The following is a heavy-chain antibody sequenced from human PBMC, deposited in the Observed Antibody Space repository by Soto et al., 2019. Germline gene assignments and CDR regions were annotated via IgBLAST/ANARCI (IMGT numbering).Heavy chain of an antibody. V-gene: IGHV1-8*01. Sequence: QVQLVQSGAEVKKPGASVKVSCKASGYTFTSYDINWVRQATGQGLEWMGWMNPNSGNTGYAQKFQGRVTMTRNTYISTAYMELSSLRSEDTAVYYCARDGIAAAGLYYYYGMDVWGQGTTVTVSS. CDR3: ARDGIAAAGLYYYYGMDV. CDR1: GYTFTSYD. CDR2: MNPNSGNT. D-gene: IGHD6-13*01. J-gene: IGHJ6*02.